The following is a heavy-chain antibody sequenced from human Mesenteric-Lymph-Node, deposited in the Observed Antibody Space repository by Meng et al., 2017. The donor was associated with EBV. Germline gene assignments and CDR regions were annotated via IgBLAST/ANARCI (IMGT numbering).Heavy chain of an antibody. CDR3: ARDVMVQGVRWFDP. CDR2: ISADNGKT. Sequence: QVQLVQPGAEGKKPGASVKVSCKASGYTFTGYYMHWVRQAPGQGLEWMGWISADNGKTNYAQKLQGRVTMTTDTSTGTVYMELSSLRSEDTAVYYCARDVMVQGVRWFDPWGQGTLVTVSS. CDR1: GYTFTGYY. D-gene: IGHD3-10*01. V-gene: IGHV1-18*04. J-gene: IGHJ5*02.